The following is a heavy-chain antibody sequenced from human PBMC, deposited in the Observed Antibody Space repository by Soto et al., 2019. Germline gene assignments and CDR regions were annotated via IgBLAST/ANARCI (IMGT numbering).Heavy chain of an antibody. D-gene: IGHD1-26*01. CDR2: VNWNGGSK. CDR1: GFTFDDYG. V-gene: IGHV3-20*04. CDR3: VRGASLNFDY. Sequence: EVQLVESGGGVRRPGGSLRLSCAASGFTFDDYGMSWARQAPGKGLEWVSGVNWNGGSKGYADSVKGRFTISRDNAKNSLYLQMNSLRAEDTAFYYCVRGASLNFDYWGQGTLVTVSS. J-gene: IGHJ4*02.